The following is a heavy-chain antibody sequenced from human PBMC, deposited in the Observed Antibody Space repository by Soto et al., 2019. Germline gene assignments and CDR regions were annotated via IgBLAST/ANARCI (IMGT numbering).Heavy chain of an antibody. CDR2: IYYSGST. V-gene: IGHV4-59*01. D-gene: IGHD2-2*01. CDR1: GGSISSYY. J-gene: IGHJ6*03. CDR3: ARGKVVSAVNYYYYYMDV. Sequence: SETLSLTCTVSGGSISSYYWSWIRQPPGKGLEWIGYIYYSGSTNYNPSLKSRVTISVDTSKNQFSLKLSSVTAADTAVYYCARGKVVSAVNYYYYYMDVWGKGTSVTVSS.